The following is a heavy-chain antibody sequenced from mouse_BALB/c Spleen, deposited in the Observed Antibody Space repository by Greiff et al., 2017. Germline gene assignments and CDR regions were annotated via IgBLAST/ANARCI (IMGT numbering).Heavy chain of an antibody. CDR2: IRNKANGYTT. Sequence: EVQVVESGGGLVQPGGSLRLSCATSGFTFTDYYMSWVRQPPGKALEWLGFIRNKANGYTTEYSASVKGRFTISRDNSQSILYLQMNTLRAEDSATYYCAREIVYGYDYWGQGTTLTVSS. CDR3: AREIVYGYDY. J-gene: IGHJ2*01. D-gene: IGHD2-2*01. CDR1: GFTFTDYY. V-gene: IGHV7-3*02.